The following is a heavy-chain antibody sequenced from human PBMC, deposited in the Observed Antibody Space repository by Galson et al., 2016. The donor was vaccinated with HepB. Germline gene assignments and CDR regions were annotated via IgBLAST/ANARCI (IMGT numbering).Heavy chain of an antibody. CDR1: GSSITSYY. D-gene: IGHD3-16*01. J-gene: IGHJ4*02. V-gene: IGHV4-59*01. Sequence: SETLSLTCTVSGSSITSYYGSWIRQAPGKGLEWIRHTHYRESNDYNLSLKRRVIMSFDTSKSQFSLKLSSVTAADTAVYYCARYLRGGRSFMFDYWGQGTLVTVSS. CDR2: THYRESN. CDR3: ARYLRGGRSFMFDY.